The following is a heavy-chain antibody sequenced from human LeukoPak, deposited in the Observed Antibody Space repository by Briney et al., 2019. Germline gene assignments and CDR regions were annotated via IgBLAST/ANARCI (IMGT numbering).Heavy chain of an antibody. V-gene: IGHV3-30*18. J-gene: IGHJ6*02. CDR1: GFSFSPYS. D-gene: IGHD3-16*01. CDR2: ISYDGGYQ. CDR3: AKDRRMMSPHYGMDV. Sequence: GGSLRLSCAASGFSFSPYSINWVRQAPGKGLEWVAVISYDGGYQYYADSVKGRFTLSRDNSKNTVYLQLNSLRPEDTAVYYCAKDRRMMSPHYGMDVWGQGTTVTVSS.